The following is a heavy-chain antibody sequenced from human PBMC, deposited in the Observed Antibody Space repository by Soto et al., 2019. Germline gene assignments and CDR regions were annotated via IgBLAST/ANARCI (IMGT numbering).Heavy chain of an antibody. D-gene: IGHD3-3*01. CDR3: GRTDHDFWSGCLDY. V-gene: IGHV1-3*01. CDR1: GYTFTRYS. CDR2: INAGNGNT. Sequence: ASVKVSCKASGYTFTRYSMHWVRQAPGQRLEWMGGINAGNGNTKYSQKFQGRVTITRDTSASTAYMEVSSLTSEDTAVYYCGRTDHDFWSGCLDYWGQGSLVTVSA. J-gene: IGHJ4*02.